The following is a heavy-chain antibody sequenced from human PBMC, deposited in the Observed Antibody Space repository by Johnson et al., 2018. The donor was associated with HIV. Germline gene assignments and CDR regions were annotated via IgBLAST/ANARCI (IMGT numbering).Heavy chain of an antibody. J-gene: IGHJ3*02. CDR1: GFTFSTYG. Sequence: QVQLVESGGGVVQPGRSLRLSCAASGFTFSTYGMHWVRQAPGKGLGWVAFISYDGSYKYYADSVRGRFTISRDNSKNTLYLQMNSLRAEDTAMYYCAKGHSSGYPKDAFDIWGRGTIVTVSS. V-gene: IGHV3-30*18. CDR2: ISYDGSYK. CDR3: AKGHSSGYPKDAFDI. D-gene: IGHD3-22*01.